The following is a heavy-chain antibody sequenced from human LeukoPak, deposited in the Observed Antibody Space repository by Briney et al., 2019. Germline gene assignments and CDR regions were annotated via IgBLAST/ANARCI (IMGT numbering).Heavy chain of an antibody. CDR3: ARGTATSLLDYYYGMDV. Sequence: PGGSLRLPCAASGFTFSSYDMHWVRQATGKGLEWVSAIGTAGDTYYPGSVKGRFTISRENAKNSLYLQMNSLRAGDTAVYYCARGTATSLLDYYYGMDVWGQGTTVTVSS. J-gene: IGHJ6*02. D-gene: IGHD2-2*01. V-gene: IGHV3-13*01. CDR2: IGTAGDT. CDR1: GFTFSSYD.